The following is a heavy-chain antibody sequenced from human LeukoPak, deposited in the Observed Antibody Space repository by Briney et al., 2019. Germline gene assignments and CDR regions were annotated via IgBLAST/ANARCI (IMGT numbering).Heavy chain of an antibody. CDR1: GYSFTSYW. CDR3: ARIRVVAATGENYYYYMDV. V-gene: IGHV5-51*01. CDR2: IYPGDSDT. Sequence: GESLQISCKGSGYSFTSYWIGWVRQMPGKGLEWMGIIYPGDSDTRYSPSFQGQVTISADKSISTAYLQWSSLKASDTAMYYCARIRVVAATGENYYYYMDVWGKGTTVTVSS. J-gene: IGHJ6*03. D-gene: IGHD2-15*01.